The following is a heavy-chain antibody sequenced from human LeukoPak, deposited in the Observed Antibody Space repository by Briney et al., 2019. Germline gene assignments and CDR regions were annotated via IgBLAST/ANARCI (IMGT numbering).Heavy chain of an antibody. CDR1: GYTFTSYD. J-gene: IGHJ5*02. CDR3: ARDLVHHRLLATNYNWFDP. V-gene: IGHV1-18*01. Sequence: ASVKVSCKASGYTFTSYDISWVRQAPGQGLEWMGWINTYNGNTKYAQKLQGRVTMTTDTSASTAYMEVRSLRSDDTAVYYCARDLVHHRLLATNYNWFDPWGQGTLVTVSS. CDR2: INTYNGNT. D-gene: IGHD2-8*01.